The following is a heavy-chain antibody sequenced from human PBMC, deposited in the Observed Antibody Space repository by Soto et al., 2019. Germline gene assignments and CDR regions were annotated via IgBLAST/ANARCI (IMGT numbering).Heavy chain of an antibody. CDR2: ISSSSSYT. D-gene: IGHD2-2*01. J-gene: IGHJ5*02. CDR3: ARVPSYCSSTSCYPWFDP. V-gene: IGHV3-11*06. Sequence: GGSLRLSCAASGFTFSDYYMSWIRQAPGKGLEWVSYISSSSSYTNYADSVKGRFTISRDNAKNSLYLQMNSLRAEDTAVYYCARVPSYCSSTSCYPWFDPWGQGTLVTVSS. CDR1: GFTFSDYY.